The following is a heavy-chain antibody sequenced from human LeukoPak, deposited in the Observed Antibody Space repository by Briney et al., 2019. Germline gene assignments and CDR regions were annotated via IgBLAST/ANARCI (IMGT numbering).Heavy chain of an antibody. CDR3: ARDVGSSSWYFDY. V-gene: IGHV1-46*01. Sequence: ASVKVSCKASGYTFTGYYMHWVRQAPGHGLEWMGMINPSGGSTTYAQKFQGRVTMTRDTSTSTVYMELSSLRSEDTAVYYCARDVGSSSWYFDYWGQGTLVTVSS. CDR1: GYTFTGYY. D-gene: IGHD6-13*01. CDR2: INPSGGST. J-gene: IGHJ4*02.